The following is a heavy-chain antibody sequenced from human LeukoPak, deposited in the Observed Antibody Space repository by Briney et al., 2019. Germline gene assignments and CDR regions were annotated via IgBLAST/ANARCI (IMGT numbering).Heavy chain of an antibody. CDR1: GFTFSNYW. V-gene: IGHV3-74*01. D-gene: IGHD3-3*01. J-gene: IGHJ6*03. Sequence: GGSLRLSCTASGFTFSNYWMHWVRQAPGKGLVWVSSINTDGSSTSYADSVKGRLTISRDNAKNTLFLQMNSLRAEDTAVYYCARALYDFWSGYYIANYMDVWGKGTPVTVSS. CDR3: ARALYDFWSGYYIANYMDV. CDR2: INTDGSST.